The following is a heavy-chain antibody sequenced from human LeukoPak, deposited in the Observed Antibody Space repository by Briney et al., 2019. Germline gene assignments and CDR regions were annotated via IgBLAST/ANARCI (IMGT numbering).Heavy chain of an antibody. Sequence: GGSLRLSCAASGFTFSSYEMNWVRQAPGKGLEWVSAISGSGGSTYYADSVKGRFTISRDNSKNTLYLQMNSLRAEDTAVYYCAKEGTTPRYDILTGYYRGPHYFDYWGQGTLVTVSS. D-gene: IGHD3-9*01. V-gene: IGHV3-23*01. CDR3: AKEGTTPRYDILTGYYRGPHYFDY. CDR1: GFTFSSYE. J-gene: IGHJ4*02. CDR2: ISGSGGST.